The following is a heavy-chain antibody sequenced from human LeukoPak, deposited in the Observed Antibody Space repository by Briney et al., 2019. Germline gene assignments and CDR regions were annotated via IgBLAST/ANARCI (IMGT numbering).Heavy chain of an antibody. J-gene: IGHJ6*02. Sequence: GGSLRLSCAASGFTFSSYEMNWVRQAPGKGLEWVSYISSSGSTTHYADSVKGRFTISRDNAKKSLYLQMDSLRAEDTAVYYCTKHITTDATTPFYYDMDVWGQGTTVTVSS. CDR1: GFTFSSYE. D-gene: IGHD3-22*01. CDR3: TKHITTDATTPFYYDMDV. V-gene: IGHV3-48*03. CDR2: ISSSGSTT.